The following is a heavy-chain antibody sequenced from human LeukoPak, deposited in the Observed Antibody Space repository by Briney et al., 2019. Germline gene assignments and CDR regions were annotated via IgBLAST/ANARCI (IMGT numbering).Heavy chain of an antibody. CDR1: GYTFTRYY. Sequence: ASVKVPCKASGYTFTRYYIHWVRQAPGQGLEWMGWVNPNSGGTNYAQKFQGRVTMTRDTSISTAYMGLSRLRSDDTAVYYCARDRTTVTTGSWFDPWGQGTLVTVSS. CDR2: VNPNSGGT. J-gene: IGHJ5*02. D-gene: IGHD4-17*01. V-gene: IGHV1-2*02. CDR3: ARDRTTVTTGSWFDP.